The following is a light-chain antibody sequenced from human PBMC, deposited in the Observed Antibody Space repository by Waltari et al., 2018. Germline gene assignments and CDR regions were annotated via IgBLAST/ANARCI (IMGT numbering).Light chain of an antibody. CDR2: DVS. CDR3: SSYTSSNTLV. Sequence: QSALPQPASVSGSPGQSITISCTGTRSDVGGYNYVSGYQQHPGKPPKLIIYDVSNRPSGVSNRFSGSKSGNTASLTISGLQAEDEADYYCSSYTSSNTLVFGGGTKLTVL. V-gene: IGLV2-14*03. CDR1: RSDVGGYNY. J-gene: IGLJ2*01.